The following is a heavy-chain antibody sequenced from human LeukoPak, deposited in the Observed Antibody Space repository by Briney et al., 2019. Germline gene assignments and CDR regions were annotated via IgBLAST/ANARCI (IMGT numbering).Heavy chain of an antibody. V-gene: IGHV4-34*01. Sequence: SETLSLTCAVYGGSFSGYYWSWIRRPPGKGLEWIGEINHSGSTNYNPSLKSRVTISADTSKNQFSLKLSSVTAADTAVYYCARGAARSVFDYWGQGTLVTVSS. CDR1: GGSFSGYY. D-gene: IGHD6-6*01. CDR2: INHSGST. CDR3: ARGAARSVFDY. J-gene: IGHJ4*02.